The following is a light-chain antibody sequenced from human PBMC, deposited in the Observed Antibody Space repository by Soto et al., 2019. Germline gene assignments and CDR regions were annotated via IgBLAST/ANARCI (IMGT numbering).Light chain of an antibody. Sequence: EIVLTQSPGTLSLSPGERATLSCRASQNVAISYLAWYQQKPGQAPRLPIYGSSIRGAGIPDRFSGRGSGTEFILPISRLAPEAFAVYFCQQYGSSPRTLGQGTKVDIK. CDR1: QNVAISY. V-gene: IGKV3-20*01. CDR3: QQYGSSPRT. CDR2: GSS. J-gene: IGKJ1*01.